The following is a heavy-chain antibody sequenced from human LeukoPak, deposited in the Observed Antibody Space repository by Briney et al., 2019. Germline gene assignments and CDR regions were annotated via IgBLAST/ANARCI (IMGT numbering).Heavy chain of an antibody. CDR2: IKKDGSEK. J-gene: IGHJ5*02. V-gene: IGHV3-7*01. CDR3: ARGRVLLWSGELSFSWFDA. Sequence: GGSLRLSCVASGFTFSNYWMTWVRQAPGKGLEWVANIKKDGSEKNYVDSVKGRFTISRDNAKNSLYLQLNSLRADDTALYYCARGRVLLWSGELSFSWFDAWGQGTLVTVSS. D-gene: IGHD3-10*01. CDR1: GFTFSNYW.